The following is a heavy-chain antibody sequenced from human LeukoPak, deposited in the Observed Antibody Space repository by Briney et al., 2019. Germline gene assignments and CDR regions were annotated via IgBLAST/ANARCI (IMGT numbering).Heavy chain of an antibody. Sequence: GSLSLSCAASGFTFRSHWMTWVRQAPGQGLEWVANIKTDGSEKFYMDALKGRFTISRDNAKSTMYLQMNSLRAEDTAVYYCVRFRRDYYYGLDVWGQGTTATVSS. J-gene: IGHJ6*02. CDR2: IKTDGSEK. CDR1: GFTFRSHW. CDR3: VRFRRDYYYGLDV. V-gene: IGHV3-7*01.